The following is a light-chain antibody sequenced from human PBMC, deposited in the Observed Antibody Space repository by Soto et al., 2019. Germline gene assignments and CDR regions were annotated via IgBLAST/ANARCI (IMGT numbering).Light chain of an antibody. CDR3: YSVTDHNVVV. V-gene: IGLV3-27*01. CDR1: ILAKKY. Sequence: SYELTQPSSVSVSPGQTARITCSGDILAKKYTRWFQQRPGQAPMLLIYKDTERPSGIPERISGSISGTTVTLTISGAQVEDEGDYYCYSVTDHNVVVFGGGTKLTVL. J-gene: IGLJ3*02. CDR2: KDT.